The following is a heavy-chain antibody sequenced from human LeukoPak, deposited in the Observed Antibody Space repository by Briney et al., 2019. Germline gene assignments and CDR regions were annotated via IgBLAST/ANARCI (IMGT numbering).Heavy chain of an antibody. J-gene: IGHJ4*02. V-gene: IGHV3-30*18. D-gene: IGHD6-19*01. CDR1: GFTFSSYG. Sequence: SLRLSCAASGFTFSSYGMHWVRQAPGKGLEWVAVISYDGSNKYYADSVKGRFTISRDNSKNTLYLQMNSLRAEDTAVYYCVKDRGGSGWYFDYWGQGTLVTVSS. CDR3: VKDRGGSGWYFDY. CDR2: ISYDGSNK.